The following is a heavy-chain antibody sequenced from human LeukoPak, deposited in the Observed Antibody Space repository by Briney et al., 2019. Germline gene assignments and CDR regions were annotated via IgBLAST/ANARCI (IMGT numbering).Heavy chain of an antibody. CDR2: IWHDGNNK. CDR3: ARKSLSGSRPVD. D-gene: IGHD6-13*01. CDR1: GFNFSSYG. V-gene: IGHV3-33*01. J-gene: IGHJ4*02. Sequence: GRSLRLSCAASGFNFSSYGMHWVRQAPGKGLEWVAVIWHDGNNKYYADSVKGRFTISRDNSKNTLYLQMNSLRAEDTAVYYCARKSLSGSRPVDWGQGTLVTVSS.